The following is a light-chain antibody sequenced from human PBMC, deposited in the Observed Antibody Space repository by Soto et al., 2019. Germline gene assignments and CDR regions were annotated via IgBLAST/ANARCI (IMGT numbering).Light chain of an antibody. V-gene: IGLV2-14*01. Sequence: QSALTQPASVSGSPGQSITISCTGTSSDVGGYNYVSWYQQHPGKAPKLMIYEVSHRPSGVSNRFSGSKSGNTASLTISGLQDEDEADYYCSSYTSSSTPVVFGGGTKLTVL. CDR2: EVS. CDR3: SSYTSSSTPVV. J-gene: IGLJ2*01. CDR1: SSDVGGYNY.